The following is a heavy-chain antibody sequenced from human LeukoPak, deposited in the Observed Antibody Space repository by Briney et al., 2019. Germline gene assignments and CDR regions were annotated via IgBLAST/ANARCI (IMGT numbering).Heavy chain of an antibody. J-gene: IGHJ6*02. Sequence: GGSLRLSCVASGFTFSSYSMNWVRQAPGKGLEWVANIKQDGSEIYYVDSVKGRFTISRDNAKNSLYLQMNSLRAEDTAVYHCARDRGWFAMDVWGQGTTVTVSS. D-gene: IGHD3-10*01. CDR1: GFTFSSYS. CDR2: IKQDGSEI. V-gene: IGHV3-7*01. CDR3: ARDRGWFAMDV.